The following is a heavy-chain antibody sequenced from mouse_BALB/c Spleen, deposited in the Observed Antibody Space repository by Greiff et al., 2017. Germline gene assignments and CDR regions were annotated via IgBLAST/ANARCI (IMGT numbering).Heavy chain of an antibody. Sequence: EVKLVESGGGLVKPGGSLKLSCAASGFTFSSYAMSWVRQTPEKRLEWVATISSGGSYTYYPDSVKGRFTISRDNAKNTLYLQMSSLRSEDTAMYYCASLSRSTMITTYAWFAYWGQGTLVTVSA. J-gene: IGHJ3*01. D-gene: IGHD2-4*01. CDR3: ASLSRSTMITTYAWFAY. V-gene: IGHV5-9-3*01. CDR2: ISSGGSYT. CDR1: GFTFSSYA.